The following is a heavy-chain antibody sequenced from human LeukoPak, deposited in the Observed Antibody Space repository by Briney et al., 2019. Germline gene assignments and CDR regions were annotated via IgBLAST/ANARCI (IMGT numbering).Heavy chain of an antibody. CDR1: GFTFSSYA. J-gene: IGHJ4*02. Sequence: SGGSLRLSCAASGFTFSSYAMHWVRQAPGKGLEWVAIIRSDGTNKDYADSVKGRFTISRDNAKNTLYLQMNSLRAEDTAVYYCAKVARPVDYYDSSGYYFSPIDYWGQGTLVSVSS. CDR2: IRSDGTNK. V-gene: IGHV3-30*02. D-gene: IGHD3-22*01. CDR3: AKVARPVDYYDSSGYYFSPIDY.